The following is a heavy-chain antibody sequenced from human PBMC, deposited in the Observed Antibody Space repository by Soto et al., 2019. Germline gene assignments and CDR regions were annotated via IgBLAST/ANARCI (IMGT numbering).Heavy chain of an antibody. CDR2: INPNSGGT. J-gene: IGHJ3*02. CDR1: GNTFTGLY. CDR3: ARDNLELRPFDI. D-gene: IGHD1-7*01. Sequence: ASVKVSCKASGNTFTGLYIYWLRQAPGQSLEWLGWINPNSGGTYYAQNFQGRVTMTRDTSISTAYMELSRLRSDDTAMYYCARDNLELRPFDIWGQATMVTASS. V-gene: IGHV1-2*02.